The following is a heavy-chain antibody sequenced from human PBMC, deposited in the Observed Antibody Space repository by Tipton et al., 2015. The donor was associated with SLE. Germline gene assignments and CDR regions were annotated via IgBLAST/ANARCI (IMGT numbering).Heavy chain of an antibody. J-gene: IGHJ6*02. V-gene: IGHV4-61*09. CDR2: IYTSGST. CDR1: GGSISSGSYY. CDR3: ARGYYDSRGYFLYYYYGMDV. D-gene: IGHD3-22*01. Sequence: LRLSCTVSGGSISSGSYYWSWIRQPAGKGLEWIGYIYTSGSTNYNPSLKSRVTISVDTSKNQFSLKLSSVTAADTAVYYCARGYYDSRGYFLYYYYGMDVWGQGTTVTVSS.